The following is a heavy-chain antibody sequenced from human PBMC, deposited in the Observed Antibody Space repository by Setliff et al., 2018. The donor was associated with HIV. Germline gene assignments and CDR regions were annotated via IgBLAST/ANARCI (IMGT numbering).Heavy chain of an antibody. CDR1: GGTFSSYG. D-gene: IGHD1-26*01. CDR3: ARPAVLIATDYYYYMDV. J-gene: IGHJ6*02. CDR2: VIPLFGTE. Sequence: SVKVSCKSSGGTFSSYGVTWVRQAPGQGLEWMGGVIPLFGTEKVAQKFQGRVTITADESTNTAYMELSSLRSEDTAIYYCARPAVLIATDYYYYMDVWGQGTTVTVSS. V-gene: IGHV1-69*13.